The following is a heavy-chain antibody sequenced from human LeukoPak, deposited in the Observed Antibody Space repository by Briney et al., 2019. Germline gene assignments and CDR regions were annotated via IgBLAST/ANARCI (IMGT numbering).Heavy chain of an antibody. CDR2: VSNNGGST. CDR3: ARGYDYVWGSYPNDY. V-gene: IGHV3-64*04. Sequence: PGGSLRLSCAASGFTFSSYAMHWVRQAPGKGLEYVSAVSNNGGSTYYANSVKGRFTISRDNSKNTLYLQMNSLRAEDTAVYYCARGYDYVWGSYPNDYWGQGTLVTVSS. D-gene: IGHD3-16*02. CDR1: GFTFSSYA. J-gene: IGHJ4*02.